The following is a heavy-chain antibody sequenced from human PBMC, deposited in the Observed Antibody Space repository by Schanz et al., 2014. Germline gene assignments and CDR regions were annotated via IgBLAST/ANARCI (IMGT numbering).Heavy chain of an antibody. Sequence: QVQLVQSGAEVKKPGASVKVSCKASGYTFTSYGISWVRQAPGQGLEWMGWISPYNGNTNYIQKLQCRVTMTTDTSTSTAYMELTGLRSDDTAVYYCARVQDDILTGSEYYYGMDVWGQGTTVTVSS. CDR2: ISPYNGNT. D-gene: IGHD3-9*01. CDR1: GYTFTSYG. V-gene: IGHV1-18*01. J-gene: IGHJ6*02. CDR3: ARVQDDILTGSEYYYGMDV.